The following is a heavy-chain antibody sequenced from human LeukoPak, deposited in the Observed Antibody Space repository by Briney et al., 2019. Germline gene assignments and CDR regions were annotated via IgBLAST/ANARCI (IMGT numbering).Heavy chain of an antibody. Sequence: GGALRLSCAAPGFTVSSNYMSWVRQAPGKGLEWVSVIYSGGSTYYADSVKGRFTISRDNSKNTLYLQMNSLRAEDTAVYYCARRFTMVRGVIIDDFAFDIWGQGTMVTVSS. V-gene: IGHV3-66*04. CDR3: ARRFTMVRGVIIDDFAFDI. J-gene: IGHJ3*02. CDR1: GFTVSSNY. CDR2: IYSGGST. D-gene: IGHD3-10*01.